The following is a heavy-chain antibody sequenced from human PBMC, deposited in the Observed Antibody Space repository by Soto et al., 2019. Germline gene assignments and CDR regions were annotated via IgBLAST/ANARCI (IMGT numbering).Heavy chain of an antibody. CDR2: ISAHNGNT. Sequence: QVHLVQSGAEVKKPGAPVKVSCKGSGYGFTTYGITWVRQAPGQGLEWMAWISAHNGNTNYAQKVQGRVTVTRDTSTSTAYMELRSLRYDDTALYYCARGRYGDYWGQGALVTVSS. V-gene: IGHV1-18*01. CDR1: GYGFTTYG. CDR3: ARGRYGDY. D-gene: IGHD1-1*01. J-gene: IGHJ4*02.